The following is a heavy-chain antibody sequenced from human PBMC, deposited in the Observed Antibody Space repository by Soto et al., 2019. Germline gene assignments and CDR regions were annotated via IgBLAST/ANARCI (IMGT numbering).Heavy chain of an antibody. D-gene: IGHD3-10*01. CDR1: GYTFTSDA. J-gene: IGHJ4*02. Sequence: ASVPFSCTASGYTFTSDAMRWVRQAPGQRREWRGWINADNGNTKYSQTFQGRVTITRDTSTSTAYMELSSLRSEDTAVYYCPRVYDYYGSGSLSRWGQGTLVTVSS. V-gene: IGHV1-3*01. CDR3: PRVYDYYGSGSLSR. CDR2: INADNGNT.